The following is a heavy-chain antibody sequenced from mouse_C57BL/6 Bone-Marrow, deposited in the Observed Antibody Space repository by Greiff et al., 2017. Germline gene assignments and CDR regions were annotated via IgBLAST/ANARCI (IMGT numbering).Heavy chain of an antibody. J-gene: IGHJ3*01. D-gene: IGHD1-1*01. V-gene: IGHV5-17*01. CDR3: ARDYYYGSSWFAY. Sequence: EVKLVESGGGLVKPGGSLKLSCAASGFTFSDYGMHWVRQAPEKGLEWVAYISSGSSTIYYADTVKGRFTISRDNAKNTLFLQMTGLRSEDTAMYYCARDYYYGSSWFAYWGQGTLVTVSA. CDR1: GFTFSDYG. CDR2: ISSGSSTI.